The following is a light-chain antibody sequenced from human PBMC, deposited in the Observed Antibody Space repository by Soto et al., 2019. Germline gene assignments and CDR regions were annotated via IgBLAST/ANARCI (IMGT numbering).Light chain of an antibody. CDR3: TQYGRSTIN. Sequence: EVVLTQSPGTLSLSPGERATLSCRASQSVASSLLAWYQQKPGQAPRLLIYGASSRATGSPDRFSGSGSGTDFTLTISRLDPEDFAVYYCTQYGRSTINFGQGTRLEIK. J-gene: IGKJ5*01. V-gene: IGKV3-20*01. CDR2: GAS. CDR1: QSVASSL.